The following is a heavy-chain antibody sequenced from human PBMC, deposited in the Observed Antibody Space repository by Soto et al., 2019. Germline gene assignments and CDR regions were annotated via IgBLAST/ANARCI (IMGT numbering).Heavy chain of an antibody. CDR1: GLTFSNYA. Sequence: PGGSLRLSCATSGLTFSNYAMSWVRQAPGGGLEWVSSMSGSSSSTYYADSVRGRFTISRDRSKNTLYLQMSSLRAEDTALYYCEKNQERGLPRVIDFWGQGTLVTVSS. D-gene: IGHD3-10*01. CDR2: MSGSSSST. V-gene: IGHV3-23*01. J-gene: IGHJ4*02. CDR3: EKNQERGLPRVIDF.